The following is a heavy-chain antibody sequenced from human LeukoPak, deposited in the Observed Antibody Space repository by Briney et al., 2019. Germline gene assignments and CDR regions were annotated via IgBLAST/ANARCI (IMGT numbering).Heavy chain of an antibody. CDR2: INPNSGGT. CDR3: ARDLWLITRGSYYLAY. V-gene: IGHV1-2*02. Sequence: ASVKVSCKASGYTFTGYYIHWVRQAPGQGLEWMGWINPNSGGTNYAQKFQGRVTMTRDTSISTAYMELSRLRSDDTAVYYCARDLWLITRGSYYLAYWGQGTLVTVSS. D-gene: IGHD1-26*01. J-gene: IGHJ4*02. CDR1: GYTFTGYY.